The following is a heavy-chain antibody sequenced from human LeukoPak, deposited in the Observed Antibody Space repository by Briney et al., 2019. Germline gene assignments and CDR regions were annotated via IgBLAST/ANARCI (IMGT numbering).Heavy chain of an antibody. CDR2: ISGSGSDI. CDR1: GFTFSTFS. CDR3: ARRTFPNDAFDV. J-gene: IGHJ3*01. D-gene: IGHD1-7*01. V-gene: IGHV3-21*01. Sequence: GGSLRLSCAASGFTFSTFSMNWVRQTPGKGLEWVSAISGSGSDIYYADSVKGRFTISRDNPKRSMYLQMNSLRAEDTAVYYCARRTFPNDAFDVWGQGTVVTVSS.